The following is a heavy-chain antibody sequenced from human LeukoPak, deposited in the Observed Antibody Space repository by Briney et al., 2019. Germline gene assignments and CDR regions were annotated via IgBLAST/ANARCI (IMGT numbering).Heavy chain of an antibody. CDR1: GVAVTNSY. CDR3: ARDYLVGAPLDS. J-gene: IGHJ4*02. V-gene: IGHV4-4*07. CDR2: MYISGST. D-gene: IGHD1-26*01. Sequence: PSETLSLTCTVSGVAVTNSYWAWIRQPAGKGLEWIGRMYISGSTNYNPSLKSRVTISIDKTKNEFSLRLRSVTAADTAVYYCARDYLVGAPLDSWGEGTLVTVSP.